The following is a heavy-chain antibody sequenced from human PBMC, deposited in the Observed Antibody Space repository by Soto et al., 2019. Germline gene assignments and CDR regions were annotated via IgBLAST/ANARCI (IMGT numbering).Heavy chain of an antibody. CDR3: ARHPKPKVRGVTYYYGMDV. Sequence: PXESLRLSFAASGFTFSSYDMHWVRQAPGKGLEWVAVIWYDGSNKYYADSVKGRFTISRDNSKNTLYLQMNSLRAEDTAVYYCARHPKPKVRGVTYYYGMDVWGQGTTVTVSS. CDR1: GFTFSSYD. CDR2: IWYDGSNK. V-gene: IGHV3-33*01. J-gene: IGHJ6*02. D-gene: IGHD3-10*01.